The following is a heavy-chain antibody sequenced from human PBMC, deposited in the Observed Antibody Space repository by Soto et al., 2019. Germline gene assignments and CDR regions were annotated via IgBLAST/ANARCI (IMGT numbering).Heavy chain of an antibody. J-gene: IGHJ4*02. CDR2: IIPIFGTA. CDR1: GGTFSSYA. V-gene: IGHV1-69*13. D-gene: IGHD6-13*01. CDR3: AGVEYSSSWLFFDY. Sequence: SVKVSCKASGGTFSSYAISWVRQAPGQGLEWMGGIIPIFGTANYAQKFQGRVTITADESTSTAYMELSSLRSEDTAVYYCAGVEYSSSWLFFDYWGQGTLVTVS.